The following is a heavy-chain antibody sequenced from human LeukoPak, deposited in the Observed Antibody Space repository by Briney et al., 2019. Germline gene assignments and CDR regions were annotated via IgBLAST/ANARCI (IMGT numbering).Heavy chain of an antibody. CDR2: IYPGDSDS. J-gene: IGHJ3*02. V-gene: IGHV5-51*01. Sequence: GESLKISCKGSGYSFTSYWIGWVRQMPGKGLEWMGIIYPGDSDSKYSPSFQGQVTISADKSISTAYLQWSSLKASGTAMYYCARQYRNTAGAFDIWGQGTMVTVSS. CDR1: GYSFTSYW. CDR3: ARQYRNTAGAFDI. D-gene: IGHD5-18*01.